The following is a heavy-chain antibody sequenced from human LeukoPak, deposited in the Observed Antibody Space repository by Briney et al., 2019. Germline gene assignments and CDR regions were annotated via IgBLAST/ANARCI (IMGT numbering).Heavy chain of an antibody. CDR1: GFTFSSYE. D-gene: IGHD4-17*01. CDR2: ISSSGSTI. Sequence: GGSLRLSCAASGFTFSSYEMNWVRQAPGKGLEWVSYISSSGSTIYYADSVKGRFTISRDNAKNSLYLQMNSLRAEDTALYYCAREDYGDYSFDYWGQGTLVTVSS. V-gene: IGHV3-48*03. J-gene: IGHJ4*02. CDR3: AREDYGDYSFDY.